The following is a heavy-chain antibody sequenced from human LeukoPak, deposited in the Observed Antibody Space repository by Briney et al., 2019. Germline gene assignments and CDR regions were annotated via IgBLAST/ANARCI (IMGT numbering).Heavy chain of an antibody. V-gene: IGHV1-2*02. J-gene: IGHJ1*01. Sequence: ASVKVSCKASGYTFTGYYMHWVRQAPGQGLEWMGWINPNSGGTNYAQKFQGRVTMTRDTSISTAYMELSRLRSDDTAVYYCARDTYYYDSSGYYWVGFQHWGQGTLVTVSS. CDR2: INPNSGGT. D-gene: IGHD3-22*01. CDR1: GYTFTGYY. CDR3: ARDTYYYDSSGYYWVGFQH.